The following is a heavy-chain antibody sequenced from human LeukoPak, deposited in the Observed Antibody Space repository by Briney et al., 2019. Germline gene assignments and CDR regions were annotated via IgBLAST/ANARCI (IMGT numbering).Heavy chain of an antibody. CDR1: GYSFTIYW. CDR3: ARQDPESSSRLPDY. D-gene: IGHD6-6*01. Sequence: GESLKISCKGSGYSFTIYWIGWVRQMPGKVLEWMGIIYPGDSDTRYSPSFQGQVTISADKSISTAYLQWSSLKASDTAMYYCARQDPESSSRLPDYWGQGTLVTVSS. V-gene: IGHV5-51*01. J-gene: IGHJ4*02. CDR2: IYPGDSDT.